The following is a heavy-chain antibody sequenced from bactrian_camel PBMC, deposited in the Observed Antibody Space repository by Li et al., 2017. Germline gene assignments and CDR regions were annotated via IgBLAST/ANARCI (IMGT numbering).Heavy chain of an antibody. D-gene: IGHD3*01. CDR3: VAGPQCFLQSKFDY. Sequence: HVQLVESGGGSVEVGGSLRLSCAASAYTPYMAWFRQAPGKEREGVASIAPDGTINYIDSVKGRLTIARDNAKNTLFLQMNSLKLEDTAMYYCVAGPQCFLQSKFDYWGQGTQVTVS. CDR1: AYTPY. V-gene: IGHV3S53*01. J-gene: IGHJ4*01. CDR2: IAPDGTI.